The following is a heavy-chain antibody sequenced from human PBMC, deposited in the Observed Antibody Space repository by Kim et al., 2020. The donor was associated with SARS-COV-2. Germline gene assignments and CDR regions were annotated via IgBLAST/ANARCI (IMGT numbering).Heavy chain of an antibody. CDR2: IYPGDSDT. V-gene: IGHV5-51*01. Sequence: GESLKISCKGSGYSFSNYWIGWVRQMPGKGLEWMGIIYPGDSDTRYSPSFQGQVTISADKSISTAYLQWSSLKASDTAMYYCASAFYFDDSGSNYGGNFDYWGQGTLVSVSP. CDR3: ASAFYFDDSGSNYGGNFDY. CDR1: GYSFSNYW. J-gene: IGHJ4*02. D-gene: IGHD3-22*01.